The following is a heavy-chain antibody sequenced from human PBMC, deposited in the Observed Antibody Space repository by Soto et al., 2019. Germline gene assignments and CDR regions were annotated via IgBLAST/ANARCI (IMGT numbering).Heavy chain of an antibody. CDR1: GGSISTYY. CDR2: IYTSGGT. D-gene: IGHD6-13*01. CDR3: ARGAAAGVDYGMDL. V-gene: IGHV4-4*07. J-gene: IGHJ6*02. Sequence: SETLSLTCTASGGSISTYYWSWIRQPAGKGLEWIGRIYTSGGTNYNPSLKSRVTMSRDTSKKQFSLNLSSVTAADTAVYYCARGAAAGVDYGMDLWGQGTTVTVSS.